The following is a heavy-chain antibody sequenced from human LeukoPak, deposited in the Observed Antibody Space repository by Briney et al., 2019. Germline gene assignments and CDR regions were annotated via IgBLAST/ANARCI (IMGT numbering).Heavy chain of an antibody. CDR1: GYTFTSYG. V-gene: IGHV1-18*01. CDR3: AREFRYGGNNFDY. D-gene: IGHD4-23*01. CDR2: ISAYNGNT. Sequence: ASVKVSCKASGYTFTSYGISWVRQAPGQGLEWMGWISAYNGNTNYAQKLQGRVTMTTDTSTSTVYMELRSLRSDDTAVYYCAREFRYGGNNFDYWGQGTLVTVSP. J-gene: IGHJ4*02.